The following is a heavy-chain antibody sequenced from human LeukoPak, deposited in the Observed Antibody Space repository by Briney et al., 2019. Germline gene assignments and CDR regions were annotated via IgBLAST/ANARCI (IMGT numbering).Heavy chain of an antibody. CDR3: AREAGIVGAGDY. J-gene: IGHJ4*02. Sequence: ASVKVSCKASGYTFTSYYMDWVRQAPGQGLEWMGIINPSGGSTSYAQKFQGRVTMTRDMSTSTVYMELSSLRSEDTAVYYCAREAGIVGAGDYWGQGTLVTVSS. V-gene: IGHV1-46*01. CDR2: INPSGGST. D-gene: IGHD1-26*01. CDR1: GYTFTSYY.